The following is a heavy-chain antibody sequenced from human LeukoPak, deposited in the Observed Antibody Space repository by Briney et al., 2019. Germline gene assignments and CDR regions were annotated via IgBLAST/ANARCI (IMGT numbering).Heavy chain of an antibody. CDR3: ARDIGHGFNWFDP. CDR1: GVSFSGYY. CDR2: IYTSGST. Sequence: SETLSLTCAVYGVSFSGYYGSWIRQPAGKGLEWIGRIYTSGSTNYNPSLKSRVTMSVDTSKNQFSLKLSSVTAADTAVYYCARDIGHGFNWFDPWGQGTLVTVSS. J-gene: IGHJ5*02. V-gene: IGHV4-4*07.